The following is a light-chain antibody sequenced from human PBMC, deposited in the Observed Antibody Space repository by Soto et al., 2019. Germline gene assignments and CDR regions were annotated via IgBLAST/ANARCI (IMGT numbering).Light chain of an antibody. CDR1: QTVPSR. CDR3: QQRSNWPPIT. Sequence: IVLTQYPGTLSLSPGESVTLSCRASQTVPSRIAWYQQKPGQAPSLLIYGASTRATGVPDRFSGTGSGTEFTLTISSLQSEDLALYYCQQRSNWPPITFGQGTRLEIK. V-gene: IGKV3-15*01. J-gene: IGKJ5*01. CDR2: GAS.